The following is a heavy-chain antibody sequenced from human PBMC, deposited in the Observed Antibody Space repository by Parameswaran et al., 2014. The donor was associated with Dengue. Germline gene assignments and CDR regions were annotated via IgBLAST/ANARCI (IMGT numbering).Heavy chain of an antibody. CDR2: IYHSGST. J-gene: IGHJ2*01. D-gene: IGHD3-22*01. Sequence: VRQAPGKGLEWIGEIYHSGSTNYNPSLQSRVTISVDKSKNQFSLKLRSVTAADTAVYYCARLSWTDYYDGSGYRDLWGRGTLVTVSS. V-gene: IGHV4-4*02. CDR3: ARLSWTDYYDGSGYRDL.